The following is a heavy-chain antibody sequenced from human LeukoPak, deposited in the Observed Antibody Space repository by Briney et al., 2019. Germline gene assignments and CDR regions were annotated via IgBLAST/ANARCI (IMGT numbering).Heavy chain of an antibody. V-gene: IGHV4-4*07. CDR3: ARDINYDFWSGPTD. Sequence: SETLSLTCTVSGGSISSYYWSWIRQLAGKGLEWIGRIYTSGSTNYNPSLKSRVTMSVDTSKNQFSLKLSSVTAADTAVYYCARDINYDFWSGPTDWGQGTLFTVSS. CDR1: GGSISSYY. D-gene: IGHD3-3*01. CDR2: IYTSGST. J-gene: IGHJ4*02.